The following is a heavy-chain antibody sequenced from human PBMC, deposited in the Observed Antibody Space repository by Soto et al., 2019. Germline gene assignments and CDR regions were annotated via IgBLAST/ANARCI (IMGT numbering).Heavy chain of an antibody. J-gene: IGHJ4*02. V-gene: IGHV3-74*01. CDR2: ISPDGRTT. CDR1: GFSFSHYW. Sequence: PVGSLKLSCAASGFSFSHYWMHWVRQAPGKGLVWVSRISPDGRTTTYADSVKGRFTISRDNAKSTLYLQMNSLTVEDGAVYYCADSWLHTSYWGPGTLVTVSS. D-gene: IGHD3-10*01. CDR3: ADSWLHTSY.